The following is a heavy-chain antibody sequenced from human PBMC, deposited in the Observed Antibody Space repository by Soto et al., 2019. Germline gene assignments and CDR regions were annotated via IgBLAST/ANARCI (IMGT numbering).Heavy chain of an antibody. CDR2: ISTFNGNT. Sequence: ASVKVSCKASGYTFINQVISWVRQAPGQGLEWMGWISTFNGNTNFAQKFQGRVTPTTDTSTSTAYMEVRSLRSADTAAYYCARDLRVITEAQGYWGQGTLVTVSS. V-gene: IGHV1-18*01. CDR1: GYTFINQV. CDR3: ARDLRVITEAQGY. D-gene: IGHD3-22*01. J-gene: IGHJ4*02.